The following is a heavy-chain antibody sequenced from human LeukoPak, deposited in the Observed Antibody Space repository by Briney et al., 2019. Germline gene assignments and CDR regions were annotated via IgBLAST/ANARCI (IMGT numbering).Heavy chain of an antibody. Sequence: PPASVKVSCKASGYTFTSYDINWVRQATGQGLEWMGWMNPNSGNTGYAQKFQGRVTMTRNASISTAYMELSSLRSEDTAVYYCARRGYSYGSLFDYWGQGTLVTVSS. V-gene: IGHV1-8*01. CDR2: MNPNSGNT. J-gene: IGHJ4*02. CDR1: GYTFTSYD. D-gene: IGHD5-18*01. CDR3: ARRGYSYGSLFDY.